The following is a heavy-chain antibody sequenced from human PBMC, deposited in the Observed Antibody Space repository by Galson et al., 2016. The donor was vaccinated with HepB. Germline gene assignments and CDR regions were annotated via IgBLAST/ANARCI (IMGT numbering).Heavy chain of an antibody. J-gene: IGHJ6*02. CDR3: ARGRGWNDGNDFYFFGLDV. V-gene: IGHV1-69*05. Sequence: SVKVSCKASGDTFYSYAVSWVRQAPGQGLEWMGGLIPIFGATNHPQKFQGRVTVTTDESMSTAYMELSSLRSDDTAVYYCARGRGWNDGNDFYFFGLDVWGQGTTVSVSS. CDR1: GDTFYSYA. D-gene: IGHD1-1*01. CDR2: LIPIFGAT.